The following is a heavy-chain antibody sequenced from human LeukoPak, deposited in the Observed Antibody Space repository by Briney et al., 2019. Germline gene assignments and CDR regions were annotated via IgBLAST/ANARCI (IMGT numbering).Heavy chain of an antibody. V-gene: IGHV1-69*05. CDR2: IIPIFGTA. D-gene: IGHD5-18*01. J-gene: IGHJ4*02. CDR3: ARPISYGWSPLDY. Sequence: SVKVSCKASGGTFSSYAISWVRQAPGQGLEWMGGIIPIFGTANYAQKFQVRVTITTDESTSTAYIELSSLRSEYTAAYYYARPISYGWSPLDYWGQGTPVTVSS. CDR1: GGTFSSYA.